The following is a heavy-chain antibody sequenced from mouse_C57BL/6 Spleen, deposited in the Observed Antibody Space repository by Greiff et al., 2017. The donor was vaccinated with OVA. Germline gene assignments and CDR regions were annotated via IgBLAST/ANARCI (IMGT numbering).Heavy chain of an antibody. CDR3: ARDRCGSCYCAMDD. CDR2: ILPGSGST. CDR1: GYTFTGYW. Sequence: VQLQQSGAELMKPGASVKLSCKASGYTFTGYWIEWVKQRPGHGLEWIGEILPGSGSTNYNEKFKGKATFTADTASNTAYMQLRSLTTEDSAIYYCARDRCGSCYCAMDDWGQGTTVTVAA. D-gene: IGHD1-1*01. J-gene: IGHJ4*01. V-gene: IGHV1-9*01.